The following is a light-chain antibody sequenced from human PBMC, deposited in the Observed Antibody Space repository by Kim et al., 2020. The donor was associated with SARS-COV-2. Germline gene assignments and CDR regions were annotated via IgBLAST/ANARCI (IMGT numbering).Light chain of an antibody. CDR2: EDT. V-gene: IGLV3-25*03. CDR1: ALQNQY. Sequence: PGETARITWSGDALQNQYAYWCRQRPGQAPVWVIYEDTERPAGSRERFSGSTSGTTVTLTISGVQAEDEADYYCQSSDSSDTFWVFGGGTQLTVL. J-gene: IGLJ3*02. CDR3: QSSDSSDTFWV.